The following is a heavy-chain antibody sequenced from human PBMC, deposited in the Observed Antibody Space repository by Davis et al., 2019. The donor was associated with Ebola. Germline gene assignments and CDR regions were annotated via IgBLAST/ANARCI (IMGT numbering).Heavy chain of an antibody. V-gene: IGHV4-4*07. D-gene: IGHD6-13*01. CDR2: MYTSGST. Sequence: SETLSLTCIVSGGSISSYYWSWIRQPAGRGLEWIGRMYTSGSTSYNPSLESRVTMSVDRSKNQFSLKLTSVTAADTAVYFCARGRESSYTVSWARFDSWGQGTLVTVSS. J-gene: IGHJ4*02. CDR3: ARGRESSYTVSWARFDS. CDR1: GGSISSYY.